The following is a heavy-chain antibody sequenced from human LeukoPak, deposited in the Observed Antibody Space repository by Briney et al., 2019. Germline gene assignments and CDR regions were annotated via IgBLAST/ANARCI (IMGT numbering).Heavy chain of an antibody. Sequence: SETLSLTCTVSGGSISSYYWSWIRQPPGKGLEWIGYIYYSGSTNYNPSLKSRVTISVDTSKNQFSLKLSSVTAADTAVYYCARTAPTTIFDYWGQGTLVTVSS. J-gene: IGHJ4*02. V-gene: IGHV4-59*01. CDR1: GGSISSYY. CDR3: ARTAPTTIFDY. CDR2: IYYSGST. D-gene: IGHD5-12*01.